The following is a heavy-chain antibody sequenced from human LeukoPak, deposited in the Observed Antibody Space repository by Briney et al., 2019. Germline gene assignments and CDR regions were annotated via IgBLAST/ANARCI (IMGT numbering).Heavy chain of an antibody. CDR3: ARSLRDGSGYYFMD. CDR1: GFTFSDYG. V-gene: IGHV3-33*01. CDR2: IWYDGSNK. D-gene: IGHD3-22*01. Sequence: GGSLRLSCAASGFTFSDYGMHWVRQAPGKGLEWVAVIWYDGSNKYYADSVKGRFTISRDNSKNTLFLQMSSLRAEDTAVYYCARSLRDGSGYYFMDWGQGTLATVSS. J-gene: IGHJ4*02.